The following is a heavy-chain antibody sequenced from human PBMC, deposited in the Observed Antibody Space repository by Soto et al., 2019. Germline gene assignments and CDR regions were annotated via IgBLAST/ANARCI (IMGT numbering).Heavy chain of an antibody. CDR3: AKISGTTTSDYYYYYMDV. V-gene: IGHV3-30*18. Sequence: GGSLRLSCAASGFTFSSYGMHWVRQAPGKGLEWVAVISYDGSNKYYADSVKGRFTISRDNSKNTLYLQMNSLRAEDTAVYYCAKISGTTTSDYYYYYMDVWGKGTTVTVSS. CDR2: ISYDGSNK. CDR1: GFTFSSYG. J-gene: IGHJ6*03. D-gene: IGHD1-7*01.